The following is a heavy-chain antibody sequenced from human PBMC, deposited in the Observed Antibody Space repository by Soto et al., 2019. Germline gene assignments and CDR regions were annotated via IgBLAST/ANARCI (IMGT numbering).Heavy chain of an antibody. J-gene: IGHJ4*02. CDR3: RGNLSFDFDS. D-gene: IGHD3-10*01. Sequence: ESGGDVVQPGRSLRLSCAASGFNFGFFGMHWVRQAPGKGLEWVAFISGDGINTHYADSVRGRFTLSRDYSKKTMYLQMDTLREDDTALYCARGNLSFDFDSWGQGTLVTVSS. V-gene: IGHV3-30*03. CDR2: ISGDGINT. CDR1: GFNFGFFG.